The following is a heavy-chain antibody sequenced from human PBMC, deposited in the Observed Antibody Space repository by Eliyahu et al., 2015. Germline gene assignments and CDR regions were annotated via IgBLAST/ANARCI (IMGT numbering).Heavy chain of an antibody. CDR2: ISSSGSTI. D-gene: IGHD2-2*01. V-gene: IGHV3-48*03. Sequence: EVQLVESGGGLVQPGGSLRLSCAASGFTFSXYEMNWVRQAPGKGLEWVSYISSSGSTIYYADSVKGRFTISRDNAKNSLYLQMNSLRAEDTAVYYCARATIVVVDFNWYFDLWGRGTLVTVSS. CDR1: GFTFSXYE. CDR3: ARATIVVVDFNWYFDL. J-gene: IGHJ2*01.